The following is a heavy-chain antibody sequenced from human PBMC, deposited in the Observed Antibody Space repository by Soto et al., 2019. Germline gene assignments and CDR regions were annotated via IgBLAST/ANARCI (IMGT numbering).Heavy chain of an antibody. CDR3: ARGACSSTSCYKTYYYYGMDV. Sequence: SVKVSCKASGGTFSSSAINWVRQAPGQGLEWMGEITPVFVTPTYAQKFQGRVTISADASTRSVYMELSSLTSDDTAVYFCARGACSSTSCYKTYYYYGMDVWGQGTTVTVSS. CDR2: ITPVFVTP. CDR1: GGTFSSSA. J-gene: IGHJ6*02. D-gene: IGHD2-2*02. V-gene: IGHV1-69*13.